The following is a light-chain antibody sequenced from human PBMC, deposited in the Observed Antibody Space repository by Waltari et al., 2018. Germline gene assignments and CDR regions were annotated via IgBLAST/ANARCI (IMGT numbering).Light chain of an antibody. CDR2: DVT. CDR1: SSDVGGYNF. J-gene: IGLJ1*01. V-gene: IGLV2-11*01. CDR3: CSYAGSSHV. Sequence: QSALTQPRSVSGSPGQSVTISCSGTSSDVGGYNFVSWYQHHPGKAPKLMIYDVTKRPYGVPDRFSGSKSGNTASLTISGLQAVDEADYYCCSYAGSSHVFGTGTKVTVL.